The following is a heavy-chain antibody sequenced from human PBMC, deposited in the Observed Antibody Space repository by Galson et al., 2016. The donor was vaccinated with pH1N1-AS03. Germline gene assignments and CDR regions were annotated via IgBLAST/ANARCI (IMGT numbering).Heavy chain of an antibody. CDR2: ISGTGGSP. Sequence: SLRLSCAASGFTFSDYAMGWVRQAPGKGLEWLAEISGTGGSPFYADSVKGRVTISRDNSKNTVNLHMNSLRVEDTAVYYCANRGDTLGFFESWGQGTLVTVSS. J-gene: IGHJ4*02. V-gene: IGHV3-23*01. CDR3: ANRGDTLGFFES. CDR1: GFTFSDYA. D-gene: IGHD4-17*01.